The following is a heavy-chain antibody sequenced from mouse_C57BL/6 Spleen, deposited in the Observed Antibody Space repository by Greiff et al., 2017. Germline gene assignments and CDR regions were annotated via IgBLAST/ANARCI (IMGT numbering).Heavy chain of an antibody. Sequence: EVKRVESEGGLVQPGSSMKLSCTASGFTFSDYYMAWVRQVPEKGLEWVANINYDGSSTYYLDSLKSRFIISRDNAKNILYLQMSSLKSEDTATYYCARDGELGPFDYWGQGTTLTVSS. CDR3: ARDGELGPFDY. J-gene: IGHJ2*01. CDR1: GFTFSDYY. CDR2: INYDGSST. V-gene: IGHV5-16*01. D-gene: IGHD4-1*01.